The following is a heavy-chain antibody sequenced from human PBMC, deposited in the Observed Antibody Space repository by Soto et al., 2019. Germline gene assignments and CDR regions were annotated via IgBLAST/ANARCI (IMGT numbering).Heavy chain of an antibody. CDR3: AKEMQRGMDV. CDR2: IYPNTGGT. Sequence: QVQLVQSGAEVKNPGASVKVSCKASGYTFSDYHMHWVRQAPGQGLEWMGWIYPNTGGTSYAQKFQGRVTMTRDTSIRTAYMELSRLKSDDTAVYYCAKEMQRGMDVWGQGTMVIVSS. CDR1: GYTFSDYH. V-gene: IGHV1-2*02. J-gene: IGHJ6*02.